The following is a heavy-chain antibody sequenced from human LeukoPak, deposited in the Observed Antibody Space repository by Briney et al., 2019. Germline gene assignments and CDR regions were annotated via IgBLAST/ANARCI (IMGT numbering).Heavy chain of an antibody. V-gene: IGHV4-59*01. CDR3: ARDRGNYFDY. CDR1: GGSSSSYF. Sequence: PPETLSLTCTVSGGSSSSYFWTWIRQPPGKGLEWIGYIYYTGSTNYNPSLKSRVTISLDTSKNQFSLRLTSATAADTAVYYCARDRGNYFDYWGQGTLVTVSS. CDR2: IYYTGST. D-gene: IGHD6-13*01. J-gene: IGHJ4*02.